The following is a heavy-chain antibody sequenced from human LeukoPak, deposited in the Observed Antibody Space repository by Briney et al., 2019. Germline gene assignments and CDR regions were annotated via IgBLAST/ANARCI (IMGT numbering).Heavy chain of an antibody. Sequence: PGVSLRLSCSASGFTFDDYAMLWLRQAPGKGREWFSGISWNSCTIVYADSLKGRLHISRHNAKDPLYLKMNRLRAEDKALYYCAKEYGEHYGTDVWRQATTVTVSS. J-gene: IGHJ6*02. CDR2: ISWNSCTI. CDR1: GFTFDDYA. V-gene: IGHV3-9*01. CDR3: AKEYGEHYGTDV. D-gene: IGHD4-17*01.